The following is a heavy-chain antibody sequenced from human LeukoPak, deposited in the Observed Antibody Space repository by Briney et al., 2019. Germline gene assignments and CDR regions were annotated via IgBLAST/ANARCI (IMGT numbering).Heavy chain of an antibody. CDR1: GYTFTSYG. CDR2: ISAYNGNT. CDR3: ARGGDYGDYLAYDY. Sequence: ASVTVSFKASGYTFTSYGISWVRQAPGQGLEWMGWISAYNGNTNYSQKLQGRVTMTTDTSTSTAYMELRSLRSDDPAVYYCARGGDYGDYLAYDYWGQGTLVTVSS. V-gene: IGHV1-18*01. D-gene: IGHD4-17*01. J-gene: IGHJ4*02.